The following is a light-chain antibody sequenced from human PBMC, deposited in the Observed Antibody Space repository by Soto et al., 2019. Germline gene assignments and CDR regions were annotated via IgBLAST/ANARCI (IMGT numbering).Light chain of an antibody. V-gene: IGLV2-14*01. CDR2: EVT. Sequence: QSALTQPASVSGSPGQSITISCTGTSSDVGGYNYVSWYQHHPGKAPKVMIYEVTKRPSGVSNRFSGSKSGNTASLTISGLQAEDETDYYCSSYTSTNHVVFGGGTKLTVL. CDR1: SSDVGGYNY. J-gene: IGLJ2*01. CDR3: SSYTSTNHVV.